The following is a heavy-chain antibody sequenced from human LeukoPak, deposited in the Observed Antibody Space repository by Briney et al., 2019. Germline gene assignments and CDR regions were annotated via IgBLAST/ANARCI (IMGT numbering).Heavy chain of an antibody. CDR3: ARSYYYDYRQIDY. J-gene: IGHJ4*02. CDR2: IYYRGST. CDR1: GDSISTSSDY. V-gene: IGHV4-39*01. D-gene: IGHD3-22*01. Sequence: PSETLSLTCTVSGDSISTSSDYWGWIRQPPGKGLEWLGSIYYRGSTYYNPSLKSRVTISVDTSKNQFSLNLYSVTAADTAVFYCARSYYYDYRQIDYWGQGTLVTVSS.